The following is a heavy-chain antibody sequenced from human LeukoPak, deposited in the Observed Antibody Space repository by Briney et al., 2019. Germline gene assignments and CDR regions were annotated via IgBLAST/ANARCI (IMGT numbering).Heavy chain of an antibody. J-gene: IGHJ4*02. CDR2: INHSGST. V-gene: IGHV4-34*01. CDR3: ARARRYSYGSLCFDY. D-gene: IGHD5-18*01. CDR1: GGSFSGYY. Sequence: SETLSLTCAVYGGSFSGYYWSWIRQPPGKGLEWIGEINHSGSTNYNPSLKSRVTIPVDTSKNQFSLKLSSVTAADTAVYYCARARRYSYGSLCFDYWGQGTLVTVSS.